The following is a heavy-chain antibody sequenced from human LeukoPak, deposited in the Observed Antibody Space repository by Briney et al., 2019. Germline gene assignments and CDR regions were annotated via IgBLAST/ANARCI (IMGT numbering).Heavy chain of an antibody. D-gene: IGHD1-26*01. J-gene: IGHJ2*01. CDR1: GIIFSNYA. CDR2: ISSDGGST. CDR3: ARGRQGAKPRYFDL. Sequence: GGSLRLSCAASGIIFSNYAMHWVRQGPGKGRECISTISSDGGSTYYANSVKGRFTISRDNSKNTLYLQMGSLRAEDMAVYYCARGRQGAKPRYFDLWGRGTRVTVSS. V-gene: IGHV3-64*01.